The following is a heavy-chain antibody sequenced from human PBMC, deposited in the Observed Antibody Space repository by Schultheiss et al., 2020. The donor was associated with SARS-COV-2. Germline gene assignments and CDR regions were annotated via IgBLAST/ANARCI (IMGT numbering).Heavy chain of an antibody. J-gene: IGHJ6*03. D-gene: IGHD1-26*01. CDR1: GFTFSDYY. V-gene: IGHV3-11*01. CDR2: ISSSGSTI. CDR3: ARDVLVGARWYYYMDV. Sequence: SCAASGFTFSDYYMSWIRQAPGKGLEWVSYISSSGSTIYYADSVKGRFTISRDNAKNSLYLQMNSLRAEDTAVYYCARDVLVGARWYYYMDVWGKGTTVTVSS.